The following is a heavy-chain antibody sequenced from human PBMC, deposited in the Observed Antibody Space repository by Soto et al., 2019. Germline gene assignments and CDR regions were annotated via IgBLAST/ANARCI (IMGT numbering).Heavy chain of an antibody. V-gene: IGHV4-34*01. J-gene: IGHJ5*02. CDR2: INHSGST. CDR3: ARAHSLTIFGVVTKGVGWFDP. Sequence: PSETLSLTCAVYGGSFSGYYWNWIRQPPGKGLEWIGEINHSGSTNYNPSLKSRVTISVDRSKNQFSLKLSSVTAADTAVYYCARAHSLTIFGVVTKGVGWFDPWGQGTLVTVSS. D-gene: IGHD3-3*01. CDR1: GGSFSGYY.